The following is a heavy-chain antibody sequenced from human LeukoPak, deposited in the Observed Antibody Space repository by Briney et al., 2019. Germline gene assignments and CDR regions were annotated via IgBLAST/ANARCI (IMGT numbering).Heavy chain of an antibody. J-gene: IGHJ3*02. CDR1: GFXFNEAW. D-gene: IGHD3-10*01. CDR3: TTDSLKXLLPVRGLNDAFNI. Sequence: GGSLRLSCAASGFXFNEAWMSWVRXXPGKGLECIGRIKSKSAGGTIDYAAPVKGRFTISRDDSKNTLYLQMNGLQTDDTAIYYCTTDSLKXLLPVRGLNDAFNIWGQGTLVTVSS. V-gene: IGHV3-15*01. CDR2: IKSKSAGGTI.